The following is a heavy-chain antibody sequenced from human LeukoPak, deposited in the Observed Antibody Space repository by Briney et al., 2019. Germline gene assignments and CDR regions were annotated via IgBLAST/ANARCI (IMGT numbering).Heavy chain of an antibody. V-gene: IGHV3-7*01. CDR3: ARDRIVGAYYFDY. J-gene: IGHJ4*02. CDR1: GFTFSSYW. D-gene: IGHD1-26*01. CDR2: IKQDGSEK. Sequence: GGSLRLSCAASGFTFSSYWMSWVRQAPGKGLEWVANIKQDGSEKYYVDSVKGRFTISRDNSKNTLYLQINSLRAEDTAVYYCARDRIVGAYYFDYWGQGTLVTVSS.